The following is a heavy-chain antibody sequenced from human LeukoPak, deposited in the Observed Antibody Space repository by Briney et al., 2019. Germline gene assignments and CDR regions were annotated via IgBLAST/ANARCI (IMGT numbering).Heavy chain of an antibody. CDR1: GYTFTGYY. V-gene: IGHV1-2*02. Sequence: GASVKVSCKASGYTFTGYYMHWVRQAPGQGLEWMAWINTNSGGTNYAQKFQGRVTMTRDTSISTAYMELRMLRSDDTAVYYCARDVSNDYSNYWFDPWGQGTLVTVSS. D-gene: IGHD4-11*01. CDR2: INTNSGGT. CDR3: ARDVSNDYSNYWFDP. J-gene: IGHJ5*02.